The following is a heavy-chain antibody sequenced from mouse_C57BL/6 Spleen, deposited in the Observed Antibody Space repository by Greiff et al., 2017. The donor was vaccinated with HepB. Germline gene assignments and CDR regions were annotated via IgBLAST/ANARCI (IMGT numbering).Heavy chain of an antibody. CDR2: IDPANGNT. CDR3: CEIYYDYEGDYAMDY. J-gene: IGHJ4*01. Sequence: VQLKQSVAELVRPGASVKLSCTASGFNIKNTYMHWVKQRPEQGLEWIGRIDPANGNTKYAPKFQGKATITADTSSNTAYLQLSSLTSEDTAIYYCCEIYYDYEGDYAMDYWGQGTSVTVSS. D-gene: IGHD2-4*01. CDR1: GFNIKNTY. V-gene: IGHV14-3*01.